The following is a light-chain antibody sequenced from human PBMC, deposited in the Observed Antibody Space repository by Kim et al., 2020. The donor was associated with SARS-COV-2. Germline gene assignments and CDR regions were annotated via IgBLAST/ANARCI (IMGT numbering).Light chain of an antibody. CDR3: CSYAGSYTWV. V-gene: IGLV2-11*01. Sequence: GQAVTSTCTGTRSKVATDNLVSWYQQRPGKPPKCMIYDDNKRPSGLPDRVSGSNADNTASLTISGRQADDEADYYCCSYAGSYTWVFDGGTKLTVL. J-gene: IGLJ3*02. CDR1: RSKVATDNL. CDR2: DDN.